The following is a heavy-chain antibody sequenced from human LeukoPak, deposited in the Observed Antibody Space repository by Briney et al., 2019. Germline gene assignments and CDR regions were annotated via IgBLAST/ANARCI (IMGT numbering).Heavy chain of an antibody. V-gene: IGHV4-4*07. CDR1: GGSISSYY. CDR3: ARGLPHIAAAGTDAFDI. Sequence: SETLSLTCTVSGGSISSYYWSWIRQPAGKGLEWIGRIYTSGSTNYNPSLKSRVTMSVDTSKNQFSLKLSSVTAADTAVYYCARGLPHIAAAGTDAFDIWGQGTMVTVSS. J-gene: IGHJ3*02. D-gene: IGHD6-13*01. CDR2: IYTSGST.